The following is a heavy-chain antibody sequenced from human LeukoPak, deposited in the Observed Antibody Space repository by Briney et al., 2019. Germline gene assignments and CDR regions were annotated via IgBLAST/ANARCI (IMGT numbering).Heavy chain of an antibody. D-gene: IGHD2-2*01. CDR1: GFTFSSYG. Sequence: GGSLRLSCAASGFTFSSYGMHWVRQALGKGLEWVAVIWYDGSNKYYADSVKGRFTISRDNSKNTLYLQMNSLRAEDTAVYYCARDSAHIVVVPAAIRGYYYYMDVWGKGTTVTVSS. V-gene: IGHV3-33*01. CDR2: IWYDGSNK. J-gene: IGHJ6*03. CDR3: ARDSAHIVVVPAAIRGYYYYMDV.